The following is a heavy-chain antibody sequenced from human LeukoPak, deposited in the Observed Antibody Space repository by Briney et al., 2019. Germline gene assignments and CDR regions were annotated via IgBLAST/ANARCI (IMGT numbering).Heavy chain of an antibody. CDR3: ARESEYCVITSCYRPEDY. D-gene: IGHD2-2*01. Sequence: PGGSLRLSCAASGFTFSSYSMHWVRQAPGKGLVWVSRINTDGSGTTYADSVKGRFTISRDNAKNTLYSQLNSLRAEHTAVYDCARESEYCVITSCYRPEDYWGQGTLVTVSS. CDR1: GFTFSSYS. CDR2: INTDGSGT. V-gene: IGHV3-74*03. J-gene: IGHJ4*02.